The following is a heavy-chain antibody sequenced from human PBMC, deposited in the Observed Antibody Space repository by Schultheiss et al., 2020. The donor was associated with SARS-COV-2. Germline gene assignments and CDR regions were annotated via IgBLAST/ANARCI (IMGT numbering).Heavy chain of an antibody. CDR2: IYYSGST. Sequence: SETLSLTCTVSGGSISSGSYYWSWIRQPPGKGLEWIGYIYYSGSTYYNPSLKSRVTISVDTSKNQFSLKLSSVTAADTAVYYCARVRAGPTRDNWFDPWGQGTLVTVSS. J-gene: IGHJ5*02. CDR1: GGSISSGSYY. V-gene: IGHV4-31*03. CDR3: ARVRAGPTRDNWFDP. D-gene: IGHD6-13*01.